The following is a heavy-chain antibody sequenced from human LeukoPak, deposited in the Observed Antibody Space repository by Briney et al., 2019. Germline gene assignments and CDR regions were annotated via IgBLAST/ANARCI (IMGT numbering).Heavy chain of an antibody. CDR1: GFTFSSYA. D-gene: IGHD5-12*01. V-gene: IGHV3-9*01. CDR3: AKTVNSGYVPRLFDI. Sequence: GGSLRLSCAASGFTFSSYAMHWVRQAPGKGLEWVSVISWNSGSIGYADSVKGRFTISRDNAKNSLYLQMNSLRAEDTALYYCAKTVNSGYVPRLFDIWGQGTMVTVSS. CDR2: ISWNSGSI. J-gene: IGHJ3*02.